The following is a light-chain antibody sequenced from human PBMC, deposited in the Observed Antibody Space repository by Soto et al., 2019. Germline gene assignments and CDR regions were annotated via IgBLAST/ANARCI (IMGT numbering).Light chain of an antibody. V-gene: IGKV3-20*01. Sequence: EIVLTQSPGTLSLSPGERATLSCRASQSVSSNYLAWYHQKPGQAPRPLIYGASIRATGILDRCSGSGAGTDFTRPISRLEPEDFAVYYCQQYGSSPWTFGQGTKVESK. CDR1: QSVSSNY. J-gene: IGKJ1*01. CDR3: QQYGSSPWT. CDR2: GAS.